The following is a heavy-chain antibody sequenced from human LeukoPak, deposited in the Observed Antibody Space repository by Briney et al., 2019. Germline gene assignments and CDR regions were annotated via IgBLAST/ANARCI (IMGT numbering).Heavy chain of an antibody. Sequence: SETLSLTCTVSGGSISSYYWNWIRQSAGRGLEWIGRFYTGGSTNYNPSLKSRVTMSVDTSENQFSLKLTSVIAADTAVYYCARDALDSSGWFYHGMDVWGQGTTVTVSS. CDR3: ARDALDSSGWFYHGMDV. J-gene: IGHJ6*02. CDR1: GGSISSYY. CDR2: FYTGGST. D-gene: IGHD6-19*01. V-gene: IGHV4-4*07.